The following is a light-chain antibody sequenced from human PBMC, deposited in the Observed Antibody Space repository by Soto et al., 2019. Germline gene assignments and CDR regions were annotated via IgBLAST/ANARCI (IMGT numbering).Light chain of an antibody. CDR2: EVS. V-gene: IGLV2-14*01. CDR1: SSDIGSYNH. Sequence: QSVLTQHASVSGSPGQSITISCSGTSSDIGSYNHVAWYQQFPGKVPRLMIYEVSNRPSGVSNRFSGSKSGSTASLTISGLQAEDEADYYCISYTSSSTSYGFGTGTKVTVL. CDR3: ISYTSSSTSYG. J-gene: IGLJ1*01.